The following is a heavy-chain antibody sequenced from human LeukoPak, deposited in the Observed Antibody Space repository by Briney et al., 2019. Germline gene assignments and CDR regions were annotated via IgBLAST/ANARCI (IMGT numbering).Heavy chain of an antibody. CDR2: IWYDGSNK. J-gene: IGHJ4*02. Sequence: GGSLRLSCAASGFTFSSYGMHWVRQAPGKGLEWVAVIWYDGSNKYFADSVKGRFTISRDNSKNTLYLQMNSLRAEDTAVYYCATPYYGSASSHWGQGTLVTVSS. CDR1: GFTFSSYG. D-gene: IGHD3-10*01. V-gene: IGHV3-33*01. CDR3: ATPYYGSASSH.